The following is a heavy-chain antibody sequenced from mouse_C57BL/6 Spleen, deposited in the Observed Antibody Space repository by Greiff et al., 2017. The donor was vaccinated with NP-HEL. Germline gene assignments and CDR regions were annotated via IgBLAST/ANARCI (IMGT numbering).Heavy chain of an antibody. CDR3: ARHEDLYGSSYERYFDV. J-gene: IGHJ1*03. CDR2: FYPGSGSI. D-gene: IGHD1-1*01. V-gene: IGHV1-62-2*01. CDR1: GYTFTEYT. Sequence: QVQLQQSGAELVKPGASVKLSCKASGYTFTEYTIHWVKQRSGQGLEWIGWFYPGSGSIKYNEKFKDKATLTADKSSSTVYMELSRLTSEDSAVYFCARHEDLYGSSYERYFDVWGTGTTVTVSS.